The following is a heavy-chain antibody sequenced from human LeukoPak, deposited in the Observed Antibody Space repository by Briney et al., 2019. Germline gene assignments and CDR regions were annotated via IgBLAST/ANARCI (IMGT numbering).Heavy chain of an antibody. Sequence: SGGSLRLSCAAPGFIFSSYTMNWVRQAPGKGLEWVSFISSSSSYIYHADSVKGRFTISRDNAKNSLYLQMNSLRAEDTAVYYCARDRQSITIFGVLIPIYMDVWGKGTTVTVSS. V-gene: IGHV3-21*01. CDR2: ISSSSSYI. J-gene: IGHJ6*03. CDR3: ARDRQSITIFGVLIPIYMDV. CDR1: GFIFSSYT. D-gene: IGHD3-3*01.